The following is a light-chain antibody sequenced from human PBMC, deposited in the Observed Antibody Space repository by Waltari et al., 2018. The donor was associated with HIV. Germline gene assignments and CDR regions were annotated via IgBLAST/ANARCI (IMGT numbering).Light chain of an antibody. CDR3: SSHAGSKVV. Sequence: QSALTQPPSASGSPGQSVTLSCTGTSSDVGGYNYVSWHQQHPGKAPKLVIYDVIKGPSGVPDRVSGSKSGNTASVTVSGLQPEDEADYYCSSHAGSKVVFGGGTRLTVL. CDR1: SSDVGGYNY. CDR2: DVI. V-gene: IGLV2-8*01. J-gene: IGLJ2*01.